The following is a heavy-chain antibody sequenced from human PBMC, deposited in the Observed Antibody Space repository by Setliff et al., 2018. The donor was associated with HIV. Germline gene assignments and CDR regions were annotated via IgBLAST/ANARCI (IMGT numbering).Heavy chain of an antibody. D-gene: IGHD5-12*01. CDR2: IYPRDSKI. V-gene: IGHV5-51*03. CDR1: EYAFSNYW. Sequence: PGKSLKISCVGSEYAFSNYWIGWVRQMPGKGLEWMGIIYPRDSKIRYSPSFQGQVTFSVDKSLNTAYLQWSSLKVSDSAIYYCVRYDVYEYGYQVFDIWGQGTTVTVS. CDR3: VRYDVYEYGYQVFDI. J-gene: IGHJ3*02.